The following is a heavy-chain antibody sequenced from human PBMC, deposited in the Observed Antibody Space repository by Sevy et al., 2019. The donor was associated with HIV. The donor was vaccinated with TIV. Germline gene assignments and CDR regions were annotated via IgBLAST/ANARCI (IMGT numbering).Heavy chain of an antibody. CDR2: TRNKADGYTT. CDR1: GFTFSDHY. D-gene: IGHD6-13*01. J-gene: IGHJ4*02. V-gene: IGHV3-72*01. CDR3: ATHAGIAAAGRVFDY. Sequence: GGSLRLSCVASGFTFSDHYMEWVRQAPGKGLEWVGRTRNKADGYTTEYATIVKGRFTISRDETKNSQYVQMNSLKAEDTAVYYCATHAGIAAAGRVFDYWGQGTLVTVSS.